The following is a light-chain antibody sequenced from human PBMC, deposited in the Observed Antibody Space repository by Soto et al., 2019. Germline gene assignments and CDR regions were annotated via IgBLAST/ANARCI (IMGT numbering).Light chain of an antibody. CDR1: QSVSSY. CDR3: QQRSNWPRE. J-gene: IGKJ1*01. CDR2: DAS. V-gene: IGKV3-11*01. Sequence: EIVLTQSPATLSLSPGERATLSCRASQSVSSYLAWYQQKPDQAPRLLIYDASNRATGIPARFSGSGSGTDFTLTISSLEPEDFAVYYCQQRSNWPREFGQGTKVDIK.